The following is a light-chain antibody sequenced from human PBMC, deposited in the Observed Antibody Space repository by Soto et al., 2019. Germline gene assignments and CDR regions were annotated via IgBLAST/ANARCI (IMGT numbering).Light chain of an antibody. CDR3: QSYDSDNQV. J-gene: IGLJ3*02. Sequence: NFMLTQPHSVSESPGKTVTISCTRSSGSIASNYVQWYQQRPVSSPTTVIYEDNQRPSGVPDRFSGSIDSSSNSASLTISGLKTEDEADYYCQSYDSDNQVFGGGTKLTVL. CDR2: EDN. V-gene: IGLV6-57*01. CDR1: SGSIASNY.